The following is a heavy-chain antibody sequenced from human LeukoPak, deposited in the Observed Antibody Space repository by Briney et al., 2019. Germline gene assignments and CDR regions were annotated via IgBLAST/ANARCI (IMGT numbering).Heavy chain of an antibody. V-gene: IGHV3-30-3*01. CDR3: ATGPAAPSGAFDI. J-gene: IGHJ3*02. CDR2: ISYDGSNK. CDR1: GFTFSSYA. D-gene: IGHD2-2*01. Sequence: PGGSLRLSCAASGFTFSSYAMHWVRQAPGKGLERVAVISYDGSNKYYADSVKGRFTISRDNSKNTLYLQMSSLRAEDTAVYYCATGPAAPSGAFDIWGQGTMVTVSS.